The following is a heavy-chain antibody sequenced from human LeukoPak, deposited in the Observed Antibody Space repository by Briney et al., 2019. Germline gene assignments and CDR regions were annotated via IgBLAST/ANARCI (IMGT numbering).Heavy chain of an antibody. CDR3: ARDPVEWELLLDC. D-gene: IGHD1-26*01. Sequence: PGGSLRLSCAASGFSFSNAWMNWVRQAPGKRPEWVANMNIDGSEKYCADSVKGRFTISRDNARNSVYLQMNSLRVEDTAVYYCARDPVEWELLLDCWGQGTLVTVSS. CDR1: GFSFSNAW. CDR2: MNIDGSEK. V-gene: IGHV3-7*01. J-gene: IGHJ4*02.